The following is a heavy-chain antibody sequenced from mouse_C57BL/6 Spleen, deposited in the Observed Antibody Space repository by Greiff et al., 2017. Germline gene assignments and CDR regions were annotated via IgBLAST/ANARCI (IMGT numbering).Heavy chain of an antibody. CDR3: AGRKISGWCYFDV. D-gene: IGHD1-1*02. CDR1: GYTFTSYW. CDR2: INPSNGGT. V-gene: IGHV1-53*01. Sequence: VQLQQSGTELVKPGASVKLSCKASGYTFTSYWMHWVKQRPGQGLEWIGNINPSNGGTNYNEKFKSKATLTVDKSSSTASMQLSSLTSEDSAVDYCAGRKISGWCYFDVWGTGTTVTVSS. J-gene: IGHJ1*03.